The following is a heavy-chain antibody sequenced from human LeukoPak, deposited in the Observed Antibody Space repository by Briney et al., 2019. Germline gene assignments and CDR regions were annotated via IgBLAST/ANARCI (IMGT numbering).Heavy chain of an antibody. J-gene: IGHJ4*02. Sequence: ASVKVSCKVSGYTLTELSMHWVRQAPGKGLEWMGGFDPEDGETIYAQKFQGRVTMTEDASTDTAYMELSSLRSEDTAVYYCATDNIYYGSGSPLDYWGQGTLVTVSS. CDR2: FDPEDGET. CDR1: GYTLTELS. D-gene: IGHD3-10*01. CDR3: ATDNIYYGSGSPLDY. V-gene: IGHV1-24*01.